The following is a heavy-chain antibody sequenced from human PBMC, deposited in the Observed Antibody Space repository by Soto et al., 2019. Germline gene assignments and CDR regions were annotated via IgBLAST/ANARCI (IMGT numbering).Heavy chain of an antibody. D-gene: IGHD3-16*01. CDR1: GFTFSSYG. V-gene: IGHV3-33*06. Sequence: GGSLRLSCSASGFTFSSYGMHWVRQAPGKGLEWVAVIWYDGSNKYYADSVKGRFTISRDNSKNTLYLQMNSLRAEDTAVYYCAKDYDSMPGYWGQGTLVTVSS. J-gene: IGHJ4*02. CDR3: AKDYDSMPGY. CDR2: IWYDGSNK.